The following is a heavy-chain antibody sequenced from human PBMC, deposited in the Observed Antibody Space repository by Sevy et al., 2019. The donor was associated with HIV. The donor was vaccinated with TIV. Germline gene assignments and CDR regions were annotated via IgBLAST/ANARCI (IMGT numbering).Heavy chain of an antibody. CDR3: ARGPIVVVTASDMGIDY. Sequence: SETLSLTCAVYGGSFSGYYWSWIRQPPGKGLEWIGEINHSGSTNYNPSLKSRVTISVDTSKNQFSLKLSSVTAADTAVYYCARGPIVVVTASDMGIDYWGQGTLVTVSS. V-gene: IGHV4-34*01. J-gene: IGHJ4*02. CDR2: INHSGST. CDR1: GGSFSGYY. D-gene: IGHD2-21*02.